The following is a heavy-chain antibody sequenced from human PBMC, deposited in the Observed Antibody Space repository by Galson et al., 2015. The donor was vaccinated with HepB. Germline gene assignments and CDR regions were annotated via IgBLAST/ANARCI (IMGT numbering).Heavy chain of an antibody. CDR1: GFTFSSYG. CDR3: ARGEYYYDSSGYQDAFDI. J-gene: IGHJ3*02. D-gene: IGHD3-22*01. V-gene: IGHV3-33*01. Sequence: SLRLSCAASGFTFSSYGMHWVRQAPGKGLEWVAVIWYDGSNKYYADSVKGRFTISRDNSKNTLYLQMNSLRAEDTAVYYCARGEYYYDSSGYQDAFDIWGQGTMVTVSS. CDR2: IWYDGSNK.